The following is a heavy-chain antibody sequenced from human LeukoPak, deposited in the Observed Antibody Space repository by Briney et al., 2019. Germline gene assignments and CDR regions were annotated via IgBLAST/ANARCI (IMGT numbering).Heavy chain of an antibody. V-gene: IGHV3-23*01. Sequence: GGSLRLSCAASGFTFTSYAMSWVRQAPGKGLEWVSAISGSGGSTYYADSEKGRFTISSDNSKNTLYLQMNSLRAEDTAVYYCAKRGAEVGATVAPGDYWGQGTLVTVSS. CDR2: ISGSGGST. D-gene: IGHD1-26*01. CDR3: AKRGAEVGATVAPGDY. CDR1: GFTFTSYA. J-gene: IGHJ4*02.